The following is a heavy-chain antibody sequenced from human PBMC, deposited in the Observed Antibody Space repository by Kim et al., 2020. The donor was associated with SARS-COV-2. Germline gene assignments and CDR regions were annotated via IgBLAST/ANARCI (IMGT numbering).Heavy chain of an antibody. Sequence: GGSLRLSCAASGFTFSSYGMHWVRQAPGKGLEWVAVIWYDGSNKYYADSVKGRFTISRDNSKNTLYLQMNSLRAEDTAVYYCAKDSGGIYYFDYWGQGTLVTVSS. CDR1: GFTFSSYG. V-gene: IGHV3-33*06. D-gene: IGHD3-16*01. CDR2: IWYDGSNK. J-gene: IGHJ4*02. CDR3: AKDSGGIYYFDY.